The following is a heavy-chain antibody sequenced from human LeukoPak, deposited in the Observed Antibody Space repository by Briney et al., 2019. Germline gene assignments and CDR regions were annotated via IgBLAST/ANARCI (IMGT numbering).Heavy chain of an antibody. D-gene: IGHD2-2*01. CDR1: GFTVITND. Sequence: GGSLRLSCAASGFTVITNDITWVRQAPGKRLEWVSVLYSDGNTKYADSVQGRFTISSDNSKNTPYLEMNSLSPDDTAVYYCARRTPYCSSTNCYFDHWGQDTLVTVSS. V-gene: IGHV3-53*01. J-gene: IGHJ4*02. CDR3: ARRTPYCSSTNCYFDH. CDR2: LYSDGNT.